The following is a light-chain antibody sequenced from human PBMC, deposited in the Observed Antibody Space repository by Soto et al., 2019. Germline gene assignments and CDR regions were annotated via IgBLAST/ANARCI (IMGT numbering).Light chain of an antibody. V-gene: IGKV3-15*01. CDR2: GAS. CDR1: ENIRSN. Sequence: EVVMTQSPATLSVSPGERATLSCRASENIRSNLAWYQQKPGQAPRLLIYGASTRATGIPDRFSGSGSGTEFTLTISSLQSEDFAVYHCQQYSNWPPLTFGQGTKVEIK. CDR3: QQYSNWPPLT. J-gene: IGKJ1*01.